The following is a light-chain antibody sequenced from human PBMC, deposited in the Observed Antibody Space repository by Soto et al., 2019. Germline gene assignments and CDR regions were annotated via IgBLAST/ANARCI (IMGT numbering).Light chain of an antibody. CDR2: GAS. Sequence: EIVMTQSPATLSVSPGERATLSCRASQSVSSNLAWYQHKPGQAPRLLIYGASTRAAGNPARFSGSGSGTEFTLTISSLQSEDFAVYYCQQYNNCPLTFGPATKVDIK. J-gene: IGKJ3*01. CDR1: QSVSSN. CDR3: QQYNNCPLT. V-gene: IGKV3-15*01.